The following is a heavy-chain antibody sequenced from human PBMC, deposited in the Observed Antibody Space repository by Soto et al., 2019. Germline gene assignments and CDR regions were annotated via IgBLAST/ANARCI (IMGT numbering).Heavy chain of an antibody. D-gene: IGHD2-15*01. J-gene: IGHJ5*02. V-gene: IGHV4-39*01. CDR3: ARSGVGYCSGGSCPPELLWFDP. CDR1: GGSISSSSYY. CDR2: IYYSGST. Sequence: SETLSLTCTVSGGSISSSSYYWGWIRQPPGKGLEWIGSIYYSGSTYYNPSLKSRVTISVDTSKNQFSLKLSSVTAADTAVYYCARSGVGYCSGGSCPPELLWFDPWGQGTLVTVSS.